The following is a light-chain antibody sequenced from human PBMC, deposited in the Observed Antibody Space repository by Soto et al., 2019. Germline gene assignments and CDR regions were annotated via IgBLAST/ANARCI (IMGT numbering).Light chain of an antibody. CDR3: QQRSNCPPWT. CDR2: DAS. CDR1: QSVSSY. J-gene: IGKJ1*01. Sequence: EIVLTQSPATLSLSPGERATLSCRASQSVSSYLAWYQQKPGQAPRLLIYDASNRATGIPARFSGSGSGTDFTLTISSLEPEYFAVYYCQQRSNCPPWTFGQGTKVDIK. V-gene: IGKV3-11*01.